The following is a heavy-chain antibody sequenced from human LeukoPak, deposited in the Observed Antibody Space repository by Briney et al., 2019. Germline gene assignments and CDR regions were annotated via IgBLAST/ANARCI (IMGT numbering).Heavy chain of an antibody. D-gene: IGHD2-15*01. CDR1: GGSISSYY. J-gene: IGHJ5*02. Sequence: SETLSLTCTVSGGSISSYYWSWIRQPLGKGLEWIGYIYYSGSTNYNPSLKSRVTISVDTSKNRFSLKLSSVTAADTAVYYCARIRLRGRFDPWGQGTLVTVSS. CDR2: IYYSGST. V-gene: IGHV4-59*01. CDR3: ARIRLRGRFDP.